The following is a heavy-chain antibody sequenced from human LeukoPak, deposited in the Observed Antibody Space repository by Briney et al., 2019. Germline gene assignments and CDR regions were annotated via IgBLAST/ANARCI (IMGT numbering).Heavy chain of an antibody. J-gene: IGHJ4*02. CDR3: ARGLGTTNFDY. V-gene: IGHV4-61*02. D-gene: IGHD1-26*01. Sequence: PSQTLSLTCSVSGDSISSDNYYWSWIRQPAGKGLEWIGRVYTSGSTNFNPSLKSRVTISVDTSNNQVSLKLYSVTAADTAVYYCARGLGTTNFDYWGQGTLVTVSS. CDR2: VYTSGST. CDR1: GDSISSDNYY.